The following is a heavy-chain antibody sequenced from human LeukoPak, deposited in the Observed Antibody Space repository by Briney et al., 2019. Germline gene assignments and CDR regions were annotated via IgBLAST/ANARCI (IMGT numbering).Heavy chain of an antibody. D-gene: IGHD3-10*01. Sequence: GESLKISCKGSGYSFTSYWIGWVRQMPGKGLEWMGIIHPGDSDTRYSPSFQGQVTISADKSISTAYLQWSSLKASDTAMYYCARGRSTTMVRGAPGWFDPWGQGTLVTVSS. CDR1: GYSFTSYW. V-gene: IGHV5-51*01. CDR3: ARGRSTTMVRGAPGWFDP. J-gene: IGHJ5*02. CDR2: IHPGDSDT.